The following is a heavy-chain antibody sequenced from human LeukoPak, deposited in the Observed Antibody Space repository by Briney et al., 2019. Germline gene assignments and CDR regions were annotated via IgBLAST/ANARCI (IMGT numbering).Heavy chain of an antibody. CDR1: GFTLSSYW. V-gene: IGHV3-7*01. D-gene: IGHD3-3*01. Sequence: GGSLRLSCAASGFTLSSYWMSWVRQAPGKGLEWVANIKQDGSEKYYVDSVKGRFTISRDNAKNSLYLQMNSLRAEDTAVYYCAREDFDYDFWSGYYNYWGQGTLVTVSS. CDR3: AREDFDYDFWSGYYNY. CDR2: IKQDGSEK. J-gene: IGHJ4*02.